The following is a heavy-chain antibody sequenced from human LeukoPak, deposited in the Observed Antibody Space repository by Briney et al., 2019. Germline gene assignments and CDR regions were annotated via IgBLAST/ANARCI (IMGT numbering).Heavy chain of an antibody. J-gene: IGHJ5*02. CDR3: ARLGGLAYCGGDCYTNWFDP. D-gene: IGHD2-21*02. CDR2: IPYSGDT. Sequence: SETLSLTCTVSGDSISSSNYYWGWIRQPPGKGLEWIGSIPYSGDTVYNPSLKSRVTISVDTSKNQFSLKLSSVTAADTAVYYCARLGGLAYCGGDCYTNWFDPWGQGTLVTVSS. V-gene: IGHV4-39*01. CDR1: GDSISSSNYY.